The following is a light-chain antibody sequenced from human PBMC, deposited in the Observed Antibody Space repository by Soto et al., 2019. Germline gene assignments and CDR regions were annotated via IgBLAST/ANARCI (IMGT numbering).Light chain of an antibody. V-gene: IGLV1-51*01. J-gene: IGLJ2*01. CDR3: GTWDSSLSAVV. CDR1: SSNIGTYY. Sequence: QSVLTQPPSVSAAPGQKVTISCSGSSSNIGTYYVSWYQHVPGTAPKLLIYDNNERPSGIPDRFSGSKSGTSATLGITGLQTEDEADYQCGTWDSSLSAVVFGGGTKLTVL. CDR2: DNN.